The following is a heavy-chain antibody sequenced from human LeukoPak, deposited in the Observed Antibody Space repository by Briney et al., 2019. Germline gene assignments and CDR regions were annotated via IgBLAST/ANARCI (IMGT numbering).Heavy chain of an antibody. CDR2: IYSSGSS. CDR3: ARDSGTTGEVKFDP. Sequence: PSETLSLTCTVSGGSISSYYWSWIRQPAGKGLEWIGRIYSSGSSNYNPSLKSRVTMSVDTAKNQVSLSLSSVTAADTAVYYCARDSGTTGEVKFDPWGQGSLVTVSS. D-gene: IGHD3-10*01. J-gene: IGHJ5*02. CDR1: GGSISSYY. V-gene: IGHV4-4*07.